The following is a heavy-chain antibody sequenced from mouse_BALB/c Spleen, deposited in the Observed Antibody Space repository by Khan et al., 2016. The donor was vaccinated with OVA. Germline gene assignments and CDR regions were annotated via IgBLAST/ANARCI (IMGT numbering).Heavy chain of an antibody. J-gene: IGHJ1*01. CDR3: ARNRDGGSYWYFDV. Sequence: QVQLKESGPGLVAPSQSLSITCTVSGFSLSRYSVHWVRQPPGRGLEWLGIMWDGGSTDSNSALKSRLSISKDNSKSQVLLKMNSLQPDDTAVYYCARNRDGGSYWYFDVWGAGTTVTVSS. V-gene: IGHV2-6-4*01. CDR2: MWDGGST. D-gene: IGHD3-3*01. CDR1: GFSLSRYS.